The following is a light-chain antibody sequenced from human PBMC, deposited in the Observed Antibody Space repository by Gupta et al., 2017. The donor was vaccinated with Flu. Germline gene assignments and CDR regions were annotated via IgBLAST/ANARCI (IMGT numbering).Light chain of an antibody. CDR3: CAYGGTNWV. Sequence: QSALTQPRSVSGSPGQSVTISCTGSSSDVGANDFVTWYQQHPGKVPKLLIYDVRHRPSGVPDRFSGSKSGNTASLTISGHQAEDEADYYCCAYGGTNWVFGGGTKLTVL. CDR1: SSDVGANDF. J-gene: IGLJ3*02. CDR2: DVR. V-gene: IGLV2-11*01.